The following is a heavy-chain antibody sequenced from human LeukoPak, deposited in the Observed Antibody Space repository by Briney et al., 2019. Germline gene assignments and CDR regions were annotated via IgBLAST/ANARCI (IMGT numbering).Heavy chain of an antibody. CDR3: AKDSAKKYDDY. CDR1: GFTFSSYA. D-gene: IGHD2/OR15-2a*01. V-gene: IGHV3-23*01. Sequence: PGGSLRLSCAASGFTFSSYAMTWVRQAPGKGLEWVSGISGSGGTTYYADSVKGRFTISRDNSKNTLYPQMNGLRAEDTAVYYCAKDSAKKYDDYWGQGTLVTVSS. J-gene: IGHJ4*02. CDR2: ISGSGGTT.